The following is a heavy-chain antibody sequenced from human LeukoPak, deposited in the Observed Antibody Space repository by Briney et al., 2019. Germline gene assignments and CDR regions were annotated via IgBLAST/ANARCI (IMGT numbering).Heavy chain of an antibody. CDR3: ARLYSSGWNYFDY. Sequence: PSETLSLTCTVSGGSISSSKYYWGWIRQPPGKGLEWIGSIYYSGNTYYNPSLKSRVTIPVDTSKNQFSLKLSSVTAADTAVYYCARLYSSGWNYFDYWGQGTLVTVSS. J-gene: IGHJ4*02. V-gene: IGHV4-39*01. CDR2: IYYSGNT. D-gene: IGHD6-19*01. CDR1: GGSISSSKYY.